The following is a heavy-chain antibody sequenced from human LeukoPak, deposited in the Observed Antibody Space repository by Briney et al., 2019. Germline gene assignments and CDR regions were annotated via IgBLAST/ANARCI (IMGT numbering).Heavy chain of an antibody. D-gene: IGHD3-10*01. Sequence: ASVKVSCKASGYTFTDYYMHWVRHAPGQGLEWMGWINPTSGVTEYAQKFQGRVTMTRDTSISTAYMELTRLTSDDTAVYYCARGRSVREASPPSADWGQGTLVTVSS. J-gene: IGHJ4*02. CDR2: INPTSGVT. V-gene: IGHV1-2*02. CDR3: ARGRSVREASPPSAD. CDR1: GYTFTDYY.